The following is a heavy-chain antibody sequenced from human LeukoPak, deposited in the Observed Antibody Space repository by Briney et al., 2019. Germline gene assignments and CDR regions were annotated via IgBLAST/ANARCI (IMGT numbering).Heavy chain of an antibody. J-gene: IGHJ4*02. D-gene: IGHD3-22*01. CDR1: GYTFTSYG. V-gene: IGHV1-18*01. CDR2: ISAYNGNT. Sequence: GASVKVSCKASGYTFTSYGISWVRQAPGQGLEWMGWISAYNGNTNYAQKLQGRVTMTTDTSTSTAYMELRSLRSDDTAVYYCARDPGPIYYDSSGYYSPFGYWGQGTLVTVSS. CDR3: ARDPGPIYYDSSGYYSPFGY.